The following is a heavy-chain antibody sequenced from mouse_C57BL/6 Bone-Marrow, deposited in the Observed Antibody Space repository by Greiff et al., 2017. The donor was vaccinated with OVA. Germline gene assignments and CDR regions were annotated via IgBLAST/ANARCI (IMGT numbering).Heavy chain of an antibody. V-gene: IGHV1-59*01. CDR1: GYTFTSYW. D-gene: IGHD1-1*02. J-gene: IGHJ3*01. CDR3: ARSGWGYGGTTRFAY. CDR2: IDPSDSYT. Sequence: QVQLQQPGAELVRPGTSVKLSCKASGYTFTSYWMHWVKQRPGQGLEWIGVIDPSDSYTNYNQKFKGKATLTVDTSSSTAYMQLSSLTSEDSAVYYCARSGWGYGGTTRFAYWGQGTLVTVSA.